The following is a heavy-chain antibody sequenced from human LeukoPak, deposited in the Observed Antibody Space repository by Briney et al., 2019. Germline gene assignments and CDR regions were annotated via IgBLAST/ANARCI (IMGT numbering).Heavy chain of an antibody. Sequence: GGSLRLSCAASGFTFNSYAMTWVRQAPGKGLEWVSCISGNGGNTYYADSVKGRFTISRDNSKNTLYLQMNSLRAEGTAVYYCAKINNWGSRAFDIWGQGTMVTVSS. J-gene: IGHJ3*02. V-gene: IGHV3-23*01. CDR2: ISGNGGNT. CDR3: AKINNWGSRAFDI. CDR1: GFTFNSYA. D-gene: IGHD7-27*01.